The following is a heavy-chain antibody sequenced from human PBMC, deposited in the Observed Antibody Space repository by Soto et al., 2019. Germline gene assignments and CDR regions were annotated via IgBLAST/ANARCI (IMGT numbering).Heavy chain of an antibody. CDR2: IYYSGST. D-gene: IGHD6-13*01. CDR3: ARARAAAGFFYYYYGMDV. V-gene: IGHV4-30-4*01. CDR1: GGSISSGDYY. Sequence: SETLSLTCTVSGGSISSGDYYWSWIRQPPGKGLEWIGYIYYSGSTYYNPSLKSRVTISVDTSKNQFSLKLSSVTAADTAVYYCARARAAAGFFYYYYGMDVWGQGTTVTVSS. J-gene: IGHJ6*02.